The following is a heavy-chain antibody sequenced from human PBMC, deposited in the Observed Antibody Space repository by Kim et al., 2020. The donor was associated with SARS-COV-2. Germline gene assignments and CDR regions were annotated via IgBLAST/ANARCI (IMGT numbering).Heavy chain of an antibody. CDR3: AREPASSTYDSSGHNAFDI. D-gene: IGHD3-22*01. Sequence: SETLSLTCTVSGGSISSYYWSWIRQPPGKGLEWIGYIYYSGSTNYNPSLKSRVTISVDTSKNQFSLKLSSVTAADTAVYYCAREPASSTYDSSGHNAFDIWGQGTMVTVSS. CDR2: IYYSGST. V-gene: IGHV4-59*13. J-gene: IGHJ3*02. CDR1: GGSISSYY.